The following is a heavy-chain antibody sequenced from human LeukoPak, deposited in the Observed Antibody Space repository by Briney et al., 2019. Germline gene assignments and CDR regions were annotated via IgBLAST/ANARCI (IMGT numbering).Heavy chain of an antibody. CDR1: GYTFTSYD. CDR2: MNPNSGNT. D-gene: IGHD2-2*01. Sequence: GASVKVSCKASGYTFTSYDINWVRQAPGQGLEWMGWMNPNSGNTGYAQKFQGRVTMTRNTSISTAYMELSSLRSEDTAVYYCARGEYQLDDAFDIWGQGTMVTVSS. J-gene: IGHJ3*02. V-gene: IGHV1-8*01. CDR3: ARGEYQLDDAFDI.